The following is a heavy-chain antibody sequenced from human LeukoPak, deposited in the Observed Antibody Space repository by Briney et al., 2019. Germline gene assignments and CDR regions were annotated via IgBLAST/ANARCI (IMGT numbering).Heavy chain of an antibody. V-gene: IGHV3-48*04. CDR2: IINTSTTI. CDR3: ARDRVGYGSGVIDY. CDR1: GFSFSSYS. J-gene: IGHJ4*02. D-gene: IGHD3-10*01. Sequence: GGSLRLSCAASGFSFSSYSMNWVRQAPGKGLGWVSYIINTSTTIHFADSMKGRFTISSDHAKHYFYLQMNSLRAEDTAVYYCARDRVGYGSGVIDYWGQGTLVTVPS.